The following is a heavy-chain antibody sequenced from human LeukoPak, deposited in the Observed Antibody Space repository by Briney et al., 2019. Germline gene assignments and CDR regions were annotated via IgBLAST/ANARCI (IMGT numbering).Heavy chain of an antibody. CDR2: IYYSGST. CDR3: ARGHNSGWYNWFDP. V-gene: IGHV4-31*03. Sequence: PSQTLSLTCTVSSGSISSGGYYWSWIRQLPGKGLEWIVYIYYSGSTSYNPSLKSRFTISVDTSKNQFSLTVSSVTAADTAVYYCARGHNSGWYNWFDPWGQGTLVTVSS. J-gene: IGHJ5*02. D-gene: IGHD6-19*01. CDR1: SGSISSGGYY.